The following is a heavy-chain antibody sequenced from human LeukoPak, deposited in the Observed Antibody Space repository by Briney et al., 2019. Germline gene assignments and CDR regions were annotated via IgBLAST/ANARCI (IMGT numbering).Heavy chain of an antibody. V-gene: IGHV3-9*01. CDR3: ASSRRFRESGSLPDY. J-gene: IGHJ4*02. Sequence: GGSLRLSCAASGFTFDDYAMHWVRQAPGKGLEWVSGISWNSGSIGYADSVKGRFTISRDNGKNSLYLQMNSLRAEDTAVYYCASSRRFRESGSLPDYWGQGTLVTVSS. CDR1: GFTFDDYA. CDR2: ISWNSGSI. D-gene: IGHD3-3*01.